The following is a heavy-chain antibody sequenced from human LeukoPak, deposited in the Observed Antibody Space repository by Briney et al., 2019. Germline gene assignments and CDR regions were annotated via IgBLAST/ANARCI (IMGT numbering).Heavy chain of an antibody. J-gene: IGHJ5*02. CDR3: VRDLPRITMVRGTRFDP. V-gene: IGHV1-2*02. Sequence: GASVKVSCKASGYTFTGYYMHWVRQAPGQGLEWMGWINPNSGGTNYAQKFQGRVTMTRDTSISTAYMELSRLRSDDTAVYYCVRDLPRITMVRGTRFDPWGQGTLVTVSS. CDR1: GYTFTGYY. CDR2: INPNSGGT. D-gene: IGHD3-10*01.